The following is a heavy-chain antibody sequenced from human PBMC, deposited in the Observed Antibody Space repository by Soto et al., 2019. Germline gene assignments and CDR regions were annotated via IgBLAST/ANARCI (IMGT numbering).Heavy chain of an antibody. J-gene: IGHJ5*02. Sequence: ASVKVSCKASGYTFTSYGISWLRQAPGQGLEWMGWISAYNGNTNYAQKLQGRVTMTTDTSTSTAYMELRSLRSDDTAVYYCASASSSWDWFDPWGQGTLVTVSS. CDR2: ISAYNGNT. CDR3: ASASSSWDWFDP. CDR1: GYTFTSYG. V-gene: IGHV1-18*01. D-gene: IGHD6-13*01.